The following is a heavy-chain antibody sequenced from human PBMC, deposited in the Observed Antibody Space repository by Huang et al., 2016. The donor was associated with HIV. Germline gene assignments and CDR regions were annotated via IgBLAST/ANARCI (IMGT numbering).Heavy chain of an antibody. V-gene: IGHV3-7*01. CDR2: IKKDGSEK. CDR1: GFTFSSYW. Sequence: EVQLVESGGGSVQPGGSLRLSCAASGFTFSSYWMSWVRQAPGKGLEWVANIKKDGSEKYYGNSVRGKFTISRDNAKNSRYLQMNSLRAEDTAMYYCASNGYSSSWGDPFDIWGQGTMVTVSS. D-gene: IGHD6-13*01. J-gene: IGHJ3*02. CDR3: ASNGYSSSWGDPFDI.